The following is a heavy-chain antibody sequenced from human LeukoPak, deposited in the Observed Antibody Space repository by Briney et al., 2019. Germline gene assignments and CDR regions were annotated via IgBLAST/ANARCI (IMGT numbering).Heavy chain of an antibody. CDR2: IYPGDSDT. V-gene: IGHV5-51*01. Sequence: KCGESLQISCQGSGYRFTRYWIAWVRQLPGKGLEWMGNIYPGDSDTRYSPSFQGQVTISIDKSINTAYLQWSSLQASDSAMYYCARPEHCSGGDCYSFQYWGQGTLVTVSS. D-gene: IGHD2-15*01. J-gene: IGHJ1*01. CDR3: ARPEHCSGGDCYSFQY. CDR1: GYRFTRYW.